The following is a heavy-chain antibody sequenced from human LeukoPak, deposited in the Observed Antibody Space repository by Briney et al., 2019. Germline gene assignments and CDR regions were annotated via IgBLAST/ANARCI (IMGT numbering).Heavy chain of an antibody. Sequence: ASVKVSCKASGYTFTSYGISWVRQAPGQGLEWVGWISAYNGNTNYAQKLQGRVTMTTDTSTSTAYMELRSLRSDDTAVYYCARDQAPYDILTGYYINWFDPWGQGTLVTVSS. CDR3: ARDQAPYDILTGYYINWFDP. V-gene: IGHV1-18*01. CDR2: ISAYNGNT. J-gene: IGHJ5*02. D-gene: IGHD3-9*01. CDR1: GYTFTSYG.